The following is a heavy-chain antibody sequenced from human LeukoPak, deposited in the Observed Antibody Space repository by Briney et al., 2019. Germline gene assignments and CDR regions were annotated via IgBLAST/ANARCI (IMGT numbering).Heavy chain of an antibody. CDR3: AKKWSGDYDSSGVNDAFDI. CDR2: ISYDGSNK. J-gene: IGHJ3*02. V-gene: IGHV3-30*04. D-gene: IGHD3-22*01. Sequence: PGGSLRLSCAASGFTFSSYVMHWVRQAPGKGLEWVAVISYDGSNKYYADSVKGRFTISRDNSKNTLYLQMNSLRPEDTAVYYCAKKWSGDYDSSGVNDAFDIWGQGTMVTVSS. CDR1: GFTFSSYV.